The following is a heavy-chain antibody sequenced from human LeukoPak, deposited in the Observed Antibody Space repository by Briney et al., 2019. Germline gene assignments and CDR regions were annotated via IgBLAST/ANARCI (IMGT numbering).Heavy chain of an antibody. CDR3: TRQYSGGMDV. CDR1: GDSVSSKSAA. V-gene: IGHV6-1*01. Sequence: SQTLSLTCAISGDSVSSKSAAWNWIRQSPSRGLEWLGRTYYRSRWFNGYAVSVKGRITISPDTSKNQFSLQLNSVTPEDTAEYYCTRQYSGGMDVWGQGTTVTVSS. CDR2: TYYRSRWFN. J-gene: IGHJ6*02. D-gene: IGHD5-12*01.